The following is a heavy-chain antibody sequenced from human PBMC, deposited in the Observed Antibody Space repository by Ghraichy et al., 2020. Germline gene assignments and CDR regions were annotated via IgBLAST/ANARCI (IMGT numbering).Heavy chain of an antibody. Sequence: GGSLRLSCAASGFIFSNYGMHWVRQAPGQGLEWVAVIWFDGTNKYYGDSVRGRFTISRDNSRDTLYLQMDNLRAGDTALYYCARVNGTGWPSFDYWGQGARVTVSA. D-gene: IGHD6-19*01. V-gene: IGHV3-33*01. J-gene: IGHJ4*02. CDR3: ARVNGTGWPSFDY. CDR2: IWFDGTNK. CDR1: GFIFSNYG.